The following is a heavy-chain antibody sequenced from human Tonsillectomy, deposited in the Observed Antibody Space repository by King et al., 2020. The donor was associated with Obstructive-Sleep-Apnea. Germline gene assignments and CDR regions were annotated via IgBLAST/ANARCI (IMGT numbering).Heavy chain of an antibody. Sequence: QLQESGPGLVKPSETLSLTCTVSGGSISRNSYYWGWIRQPPGKGLEWIGSIYYSGSTYYNPSLKSRVTISVDTSKNQFSLKLSSVTAADTAVYYRARITMIVVVITTNHDAFDIWGQGTMVTVSS. D-gene: IGHD3-22*01. V-gene: IGHV4-39*07. CDR3: ARITMIVVVITTNHDAFDI. CDR2: IYYSGST. J-gene: IGHJ3*02. CDR1: GGSISRNSYY.